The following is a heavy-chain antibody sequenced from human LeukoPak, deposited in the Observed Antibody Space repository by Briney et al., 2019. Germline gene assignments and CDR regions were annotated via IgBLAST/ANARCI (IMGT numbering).Heavy chain of an antibody. V-gene: IGHV1-18*01. D-gene: IGHD3-22*01. J-gene: IGHJ4*02. CDR3: ARGHYDSSGYYPDY. CDR2: ISAYNGNT. Sequence: ASVKVSCKASGYTFTSYGISWVRQAPGQGLEWMGWISAYNGNTNYAQKFQGRVTITADESTSTAYMELSSLRSEDTAVYYCARGHYDSSGYYPDYWGQGTLVTVSS. CDR1: GYTFTSYG.